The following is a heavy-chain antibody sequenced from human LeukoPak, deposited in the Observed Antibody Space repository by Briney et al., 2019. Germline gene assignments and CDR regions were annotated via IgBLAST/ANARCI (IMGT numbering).Heavy chain of an antibody. D-gene: IGHD6-13*01. CDR3: ARESSSSWRDAFDF. Sequence: SGGSLRLSCTASGFTFIKGWMSWVRQVPGKGLEWVAGINWSGGRTAYADSVKGRFTISRDNAKNSLHLQMNSLRVGDTAFYYRARESSSSWRDAFDFWGQGTRVTVSS. CDR2: INWSGGRT. J-gene: IGHJ3*01. V-gene: IGHV3-20*04. CDR1: GFTFIKGW.